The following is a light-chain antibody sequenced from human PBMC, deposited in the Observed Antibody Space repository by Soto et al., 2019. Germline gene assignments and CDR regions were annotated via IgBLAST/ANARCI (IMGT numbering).Light chain of an antibody. CDR1: QSITTY. CDR3: HQIYSAPLT. Sequence: DIQMTQSPSSLSASVGDRVTITCRASQSITTYLNWYRQKPGKAPKVLIYAASSLQSGVPSRFSGSGSETEFTLSISSLHPEAFATYFCHQIYSAPLTFGGGTKVEIK. V-gene: IGKV1-39*01. CDR2: AAS. J-gene: IGKJ4*01.